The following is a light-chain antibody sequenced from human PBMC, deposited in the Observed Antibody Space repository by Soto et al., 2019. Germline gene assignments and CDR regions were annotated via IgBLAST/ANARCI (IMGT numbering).Light chain of an antibody. Sequence: ETVMTQSPVTLSVSPGERATLSCRASQSVNSNLAWYQEKPGQAPRLLIYGASTRATGIPARFSGSGSGTEFTLTISSLQSEDFAVYYCQQYNNWPPGTFGQGTKAEIK. CDR3: QQYNNWPPGT. CDR1: QSVNSN. CDR2: GAS. V-gene: IGKV3-15*01. J-gene: IGKJ1*01.